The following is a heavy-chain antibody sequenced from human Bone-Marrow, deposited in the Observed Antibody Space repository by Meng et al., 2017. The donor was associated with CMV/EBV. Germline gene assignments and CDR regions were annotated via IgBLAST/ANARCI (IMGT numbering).Heavy chain of an antibody. CDR3: ARSSGGSTYFDY. CDR1: GFSLRTSGAG. J-gene: IGHJ4*02. D-gene: IGHD6-13*01. V-gene: IGHV2-5*01. Sequence: SGPTLVKPTQTLTLTCTFSGFSLRTSGAGVGWMRQPPGKALEWLALIYWNDDKNYSPSLRGRLTMTKDTSRNLVVLKMTNMDPVDTATYHCARSSGGSTYFDYWGQGTLVTVSS. CDR2: IYWNDDK.